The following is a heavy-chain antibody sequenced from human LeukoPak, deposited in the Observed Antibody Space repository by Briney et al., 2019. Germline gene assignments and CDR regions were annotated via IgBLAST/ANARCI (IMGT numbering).Heavy chain of an antibody. CDR2: ISGSGGST. CDR3: AKSGGHYDFSYYFDY. D-gene: IGHD3-3*01. V-gene: IGHV3-23*01. J-gene: IGHJ4*02. Sequence: PGGSLRLSCAASGFTFSNYAMSWVRQAPGKGLEWVSAISGSGGSTYYADSVKGRFTISRDNSKNTLYLQMNSLRAEDTAVYYCAKSGGHYDFSYYFDYWGQGTPVTVSS. CDR1: GFTFSNYA.